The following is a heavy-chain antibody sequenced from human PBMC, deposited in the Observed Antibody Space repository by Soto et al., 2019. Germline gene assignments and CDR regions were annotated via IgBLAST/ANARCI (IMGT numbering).Heavy chain of an antibody. CDR3: VRDRSIAVAGAEYDY. Sequence: QVQLVQSGAEVKKPGASVKVSCKASGYTFTSYSISWVRQAPGQGLEWMGWISTYNGNTNYAEKLQGRVTVTTDTSTNTAYMDLRSLRSDDTAVYYCVRDRSIAVAGAEYDYWGQGTLVTVSS. J-gene: IGHJ4*02. CDR2: ISTYNGNT. V-gene: IGHV1-18*01. D-gene: IGHD6-19*01. CDR1: GYTFTSYS.